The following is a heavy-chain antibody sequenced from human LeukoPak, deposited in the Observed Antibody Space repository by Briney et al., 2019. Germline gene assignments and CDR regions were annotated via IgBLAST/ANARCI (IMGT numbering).Heavy chain of an antibody. D-gene: IGHD2-2*01. J-gene: IGHJ3*02. V-gene: IGHV3-21*01. CDR3: TSRYCTTTNCYSFDI. CDR2: ISSSSAHI. Sequence: GGSLRLSCAASGFSFSTYSMNWVRRAPGKGLEWVSSISSSSAHIFYADSVKGRFSISRDNAKNSLYQQMNSLRVEDTAVYYCTSRYCTTTNCYSFDIWGQGTMVTVSS. CDR1: GFSFSTYS.